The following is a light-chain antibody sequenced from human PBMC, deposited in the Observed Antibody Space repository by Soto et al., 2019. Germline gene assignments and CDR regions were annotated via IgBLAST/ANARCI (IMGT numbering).Light chain of an antibody. V-gene: IGKV3-20*01. CDR3: QQYGSSLTWT. CDR1: QSVGNNY. J-gene: IGKJ1*01. Sequence: EIVLTQSPGTLSLSPGERATLSCRASQSVGNNYLAWYQQKPGQAPRLLIYTASIRATGIPDRFSGSGSGTDFTLTISRLEPEDFAVYYCQQYGSSLTWTFGQGTKVEIK. CDR2: TAS.